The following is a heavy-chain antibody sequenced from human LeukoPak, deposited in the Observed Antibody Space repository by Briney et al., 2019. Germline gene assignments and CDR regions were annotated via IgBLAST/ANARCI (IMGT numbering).Heavy chain of an antibody. V-gene: IGHV4-4*02. Sequence: SRTLSLTCAVSGGSISSTNWWSWVRQPPGKGLEWIGEVDHSGSTKYNPALKSRVTISVDKSKNQFSLRLSSVTAADTAVYYCARPTTKDAFDIWGQGTMVTVSS. D-gene: IGHD1/OR15-1a*01. J-gene: IGHJ3*02. CDR1: GGSISSTNW. CDR2: VDHSGST. CDR3: ARPTTKDAFDI.